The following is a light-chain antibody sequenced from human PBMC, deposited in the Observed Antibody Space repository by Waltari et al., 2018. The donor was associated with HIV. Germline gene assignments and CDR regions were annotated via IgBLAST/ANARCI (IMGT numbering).Light chain of an antibody. CDR3: MPGTRWPSP. CDR1: QSLLLSDGNIY. J-gene: IGKJ1*01. CDR2: KVS. Sequence: VVMTQCPLSLPVTLGQPPSISCRPIQSLLLSDGNIYLNWFKQRPGQSPRRLICKVSNRESGVPDRFSGSGSDTEFKLGISRVEAEDAGLYYCMPGTRWPSPFGQGTRL. V-gene: IGKV2-30*01.